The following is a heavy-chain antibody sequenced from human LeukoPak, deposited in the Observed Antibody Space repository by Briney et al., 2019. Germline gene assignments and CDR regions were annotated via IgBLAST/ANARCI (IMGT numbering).Heavy chain of an antibody. V-gene: IGHV1-2*02. D-gene: IGHD3-3*01. CDR1: GYTFTGYY. J-gene: IGHJ6*02. Sequence: ASVKVSCKASGYTFTGYYMHWVRQAPGQGLEWMGWINPNSGGTNYAQKFQGRVTMTRDTSISTAYMELSSLRSKDTAVYYCTIFGVVINDYYYYGMDVWGQGTTVTVSS. CDR3: TIFGVVINDYYYYGMDV. CDR2: INPNSGGT.